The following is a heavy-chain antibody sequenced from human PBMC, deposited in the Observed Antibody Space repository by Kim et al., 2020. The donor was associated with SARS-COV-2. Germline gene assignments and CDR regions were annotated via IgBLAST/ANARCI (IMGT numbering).Heavy chain of an antibody. CDR3: ARESHVILGVVNAFDI. V-gene: IGHV6-1*01. J-gene: IGHJ3*02. D-gene: IGHD3-3*01. Sequence: SVKSRVTINPDTSQNQFSLQLNSVTPEDTAVYYCARESHVILGVVNAFDIWGQGTMVTVSS.